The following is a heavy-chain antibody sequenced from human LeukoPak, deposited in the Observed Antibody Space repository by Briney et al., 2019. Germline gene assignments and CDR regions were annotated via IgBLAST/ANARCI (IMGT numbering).Heavy chain of an antibody. Sequence: SETLSLTCTVSGGSIGSDYWGWNRQSPGKGLEWIGYTYNSGSTKYNPSLKSRVTISVGTSKNHFSRALGSVTPADTAVYYCASASGYPNNWFEPWGQGILVTVSP. CDR2: TYNSGST. J-gene: IGHJ5*02. D-gene: IGHD5-12*01. V-gene: IGHV4-59*01. CDR1: GGSIGSDY. CDR3: ASASGYPNNWFEP.